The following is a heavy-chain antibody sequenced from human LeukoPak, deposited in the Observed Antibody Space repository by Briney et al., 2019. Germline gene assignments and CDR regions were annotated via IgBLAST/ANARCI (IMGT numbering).Heavy chain of an antibody. CDR3: ATHSNVWLLGN. CDR2: IWYDGTDK. J-gene: IGHJ4*02. CDR1: GFTFSSYG. Sequence: GGSLRLSCAASGFTFSSYGMHWVRQAPGKGLEWVAVIWYDGTDKYYGDSVKGRFTISRDNSKNTLYLQMNSLKAEDTAVYYCATHSNVWLLGNWGQGTLVTVSS. D-gene: IGHD6-19*01. V-gene: IGHV3-33*01.